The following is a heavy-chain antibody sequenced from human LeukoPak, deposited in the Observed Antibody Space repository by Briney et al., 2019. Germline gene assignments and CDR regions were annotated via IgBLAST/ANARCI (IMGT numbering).Heavy chain of an antibody. J-gene: IGHJ5*02. D-gene: IGHD5-24*01. V-gene: IGHV1-69*04. CDR3: ARDLMATIVGEFVNWFDP. CDR1: GGTFSSYA. CDR2: IIPILGIA. Sequence: SVTVSCTASGGTFSSYAISWVRQAPGQGLEWMGRIIPILGIANYAQKFQGRVTITADKSTSTAYMELSSLRSEDTAVYYCARDLMATIVGEFVNWFDPWGQGTLVTVSS.